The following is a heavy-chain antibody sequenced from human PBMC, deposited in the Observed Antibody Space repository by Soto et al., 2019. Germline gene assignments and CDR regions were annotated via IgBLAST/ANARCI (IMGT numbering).Heavy chain of an antibody. CDR3: ARLSTVVTYYFDY. V-gene: IGHV4-39*07. D-gene: IGHD4-17*01. CDR2: IYHSGST. Sequence: PSETLSLTCTVSGGSISSSSYYWGWVRQPPGKGLEWIGEIYHSGSTNYNPSLKSRVTISLDKSKNQFSLKLSSVTAADTAVYYCARLSTVVTYYFDYWGQGTLVTVSS. J-gene: IGHJ4*02. CDR1: GGSISSSSYY.